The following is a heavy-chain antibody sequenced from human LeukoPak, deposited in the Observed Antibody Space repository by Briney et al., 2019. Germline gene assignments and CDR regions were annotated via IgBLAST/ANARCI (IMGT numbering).Heavy chain of an antibody. J-gene: IGHJ4*02. D-gene: IGHD3-3*01. Sequence: ASVKLSCKSSGYSFTSFGISWVRQAPGQGPEWMGWISAYNGKSNYLQKFQGRVTMTTDTSTSTAYMELRSLTFDDTAVYYCTRDLGSYDSWTGYSIFFDYWGQGTLDTVSS. CDR3: TRDLGSYDSWTGYSIFFDY. CDR2: ISAYNGKS. V-gene: IGHV1-18*01. CDR1: GYSFTSFG.